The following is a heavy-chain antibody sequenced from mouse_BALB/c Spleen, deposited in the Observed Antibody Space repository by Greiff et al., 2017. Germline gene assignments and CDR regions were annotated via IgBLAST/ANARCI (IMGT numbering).Heavy chain of an antibody. Sequence: ESGPGLVKPSQSLSLTCSVTGYSITSGYYWNWIRQFPGNKLEWMGYISYDGSNNYNPSLKNRISITRDTSKNQFFLKLNSVTTEDTATYYCARDLLNWNLDYWGQGTTLTVSS. CDR3: ARDLLNWNLDY. D-gene: IGHD4-1*01. CDR2: ISYDGSN. V-gene: IGHV3-6*02. J-gene: IGHJ2*01. CDR1: GYSITSGYY.